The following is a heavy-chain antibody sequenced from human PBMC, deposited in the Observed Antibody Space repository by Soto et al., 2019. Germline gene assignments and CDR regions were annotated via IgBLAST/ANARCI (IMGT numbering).Heavy chain of an antibody. J-gene: IGHJ4*02. V-gene: IGHV1-18*03. CDR1: GYRFSSYG. D-gene: IGHD3-22*01. CDR2: ISTYSGNT. Sequence: ASVKVSCKASGYRFSSYGICWVRQAPGQGLQWTGWISTYSGNTNFAQDFRDRLTMTTDTSTNTAYMELRSLRSDDMAVYYCARVNEGVYYDSSGYYDFWGQGTLVTVSS. CDR3: ARVNEGVYYDSSGYYDF.